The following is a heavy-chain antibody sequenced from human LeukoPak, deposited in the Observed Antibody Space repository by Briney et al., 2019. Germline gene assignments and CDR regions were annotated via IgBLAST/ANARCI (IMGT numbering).Heavy chain of an antibody. Sequence: PGGSLRLSCAASGFTFSSYAMNWVRQAPGKGLVWVSGVSGSDGSTYYADSVKGRFTISRDNSGNTVFLQMNSLRAEDTAVYYCAKIAAAAYGGAYYSDYWGQGTLVTVSS. J-gene: IGHJ4*02. CDR2: VSGSDGST. CDR3: AKIAAAAYGGAYYSDY. CDR1: GFTFSSYA. D-gene: IGHD6-13*01. V-gene: IGHV3-23*01.